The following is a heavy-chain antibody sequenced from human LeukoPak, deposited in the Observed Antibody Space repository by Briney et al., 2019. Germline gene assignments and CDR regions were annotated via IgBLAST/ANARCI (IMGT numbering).Heavy chain of an antibody. V-gene: IGHV4-59*08. J-gene: IGHJ5*02. CDR2: IHYSGRT. D-gene: IGHD3-10*01. Sequence: SETLSLTCTVSGGSISSYYWSWTRQPPGKGLEWIGYIHYSGRTNYNPSLKSRVTISVDMSKNQISLKLSSVTAADTAVYYCARHGWFGELLYGWFDPWGQGTLVTVSS. CDR3: ARHGWFGELLYGWFDP. CDR1: GGSISSYY.